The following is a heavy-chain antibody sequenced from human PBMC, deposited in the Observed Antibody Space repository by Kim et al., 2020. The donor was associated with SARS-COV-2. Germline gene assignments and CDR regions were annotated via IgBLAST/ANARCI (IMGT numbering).Heavy chain of an antibody. D-gene: IGHD2-2*01. V-gene: IGHV1-69*13. CDR3: ARSWGVVVPAADSLGDDAFDI. Sequence: SVKVSCKASGGTFSSYAISWVRQAPGQGLEWMGGIIPIFGTANYAQKFQGRVTITADESTSTAYMALSSLRSEDTAVYYCARSWGVVVPAADSLGDDAFDIWGQGTMVTVSS. CDR1: GGTFSSYA. J-gene: IGHJ3*02. CDR2: IIPIFGTA.